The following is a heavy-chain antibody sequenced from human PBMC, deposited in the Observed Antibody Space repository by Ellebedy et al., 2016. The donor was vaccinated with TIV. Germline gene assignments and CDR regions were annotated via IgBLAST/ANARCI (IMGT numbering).Heavy chain of an antibody. D-gene: IGHD3-22*01. CDR3: ARHDPRYYESSGFYYGGWFDP. CDR2: IDYSGNT. Sequence: PSETLSLTCTVSGGSLSSYFWSWIRQPPGKGLEWIGYIDYSGNTTYNPSLQSRVTVSVDTSKNQVSLKLTSVTAADTAVYFCARHDPRYYESSGFYYGGWFDPWGQGTLVTVSS. J-gene: IGHJ5*02. V-gene: IGHV4-59*08. CDR1: GGSLSSYF.